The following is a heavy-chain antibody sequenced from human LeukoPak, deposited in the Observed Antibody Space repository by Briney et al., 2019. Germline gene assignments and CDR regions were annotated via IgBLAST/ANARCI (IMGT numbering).Heavy chain of an antibody. CDR1: GFTVSSNY. V-gene: IGHV3-53*04. J-gene: IGHJ4*02. Sequence: PGGSLRLSCAASGFTVSSNYMSWVRQAPGKGLEWVSVIYSGGSTYYSDSVMGRFTISRHNSKNTLYLQMNSLRAEDTAVYYCARERRYYDSSGYYSVFLDYWGQGTLVTVSS. CDR3: ARERRYYDSSGYYSVFLDY. D-gene: IGHD3-22*01. CDR2: IYSGGST.